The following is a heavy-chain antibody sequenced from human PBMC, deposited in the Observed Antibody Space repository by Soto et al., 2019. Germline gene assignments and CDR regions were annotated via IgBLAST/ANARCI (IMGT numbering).Heavy chain of an antibody. CDR1: GGTFSSYA. V-gene: IGHV1-69*13. CDR3: AGYYYDSSGYYSGDAFDI. CDR2: IIPIFGTA. D-gene: IGHD3-22*01. Sequence: GASVKVSCKASGGTFSSYAISWVRQAPGQGLEWMGGIIPIFGTANYAQKFQGRVTITADESTSTAYMELSSLRSEDTAVYYCAGYYYDSSGYYSGDAFDIWGQGTMVTVSS. J-gene: IGHJ3*02.